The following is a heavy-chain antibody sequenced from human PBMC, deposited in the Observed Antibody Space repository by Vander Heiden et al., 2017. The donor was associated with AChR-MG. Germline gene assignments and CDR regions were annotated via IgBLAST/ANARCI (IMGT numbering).Heavy chain of an antibody. CDR1: GYTFTSYD. Sequence: QVQLVQSGAEVKKPGASVKVSCKASGYTFTSYDINWVRQATGQGLEWMGWMNPNSGNTGYAQKFQGRVTMTRNTSISTAYMELSSLRSEDTAVYYCARGLIEYSSSATRDWYFDLWGRGTLVTVSS. V-gene: IGHV1-8*01. CDR3: ARGLIEYSSSATRDWYFDL. D-gene: IGHD6-6*01. CDR2: MNPNSGNT. J-gene: IGHJ2*01.